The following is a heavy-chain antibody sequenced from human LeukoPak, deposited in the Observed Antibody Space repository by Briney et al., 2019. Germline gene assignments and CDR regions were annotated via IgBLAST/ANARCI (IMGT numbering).Heavy chain of an antibody. CDR1: GYTFTSYY. D-gene: IGHD5-24*01. CDR2: INPSGGRT. CDR3: ARDRAMATMDD. Sequence: ASVKVSCKASGYTFTSYYIHWVRQAPGQGLEWMGIINPSGGRTSYAQKFQGRVTMSRKRSTNTVYMELASLKSEDTAVYYCARDRAMATMDDWGQGTLVTVSS. V-gene: IGHV1-46*01. J-gene: IGHJ4*02.